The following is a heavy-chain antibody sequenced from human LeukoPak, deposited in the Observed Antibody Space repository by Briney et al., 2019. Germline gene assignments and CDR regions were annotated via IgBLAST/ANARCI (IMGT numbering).Heavy chain of an antibody. CDR3: ARGDDYVWGSYRPGPFDY. V-gene: IGHV3-48*01. J-gene: IGHJ4*02. CDR1: GFTFSSYS. Sequence: GGSLRLSCAASGFTFSSYSMNWVRQAPGKGLEWVSYISSSSTIYYADSVKGRFTISRDNAKNSLYLQMNSLRAEDTAVYYCARGDDYVWGSYRPGPFDYWGQGTLVTVSS. CDR2: ISSSSTI. D-gene: IGHD3-16*02.